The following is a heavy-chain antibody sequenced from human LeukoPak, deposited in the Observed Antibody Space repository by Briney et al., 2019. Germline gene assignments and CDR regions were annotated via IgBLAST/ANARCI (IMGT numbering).Heavy chain of an antibody. V-gene: IGHV3-9*01. CDR3: AKAGDTSFDY. CDR2: ISWNSGSI. J-gene: IGHJ4*02. Sequence: SGGSLRPSCAASGLTFDDYAMHWVRQAPGKGLEWVSGISWNSGSIGYADSVKGRFTISRDNAKNSLYLQMNSLRAEDTALYYCAKAGDTSFDYRGQGTLVTVSS. D-gene: IGHD2-21*01. CDR1: GLTFDDYA.